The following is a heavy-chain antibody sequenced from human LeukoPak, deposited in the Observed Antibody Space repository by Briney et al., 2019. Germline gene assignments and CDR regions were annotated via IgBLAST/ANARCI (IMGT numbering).Heavy chain of an antibody. CDR1: GFTFSSYD. Sequence: GGSLRLSCAASGFTFSSYDMHWVRRATGKGLEWVSAIGTAGDTYYPGSVKGRFTISRENAKNSLYLQMYSLRAGDTAVYYCARGVVRGVIGAFDIWGQGTMVTVSS. D-gene: IGHD3-10*01. J-gene: IGHJ3*02. V-gene: IGHV3-13*04. CDR2: IGTAGDT. CDR3: ARGVVRGVIGAFDI.